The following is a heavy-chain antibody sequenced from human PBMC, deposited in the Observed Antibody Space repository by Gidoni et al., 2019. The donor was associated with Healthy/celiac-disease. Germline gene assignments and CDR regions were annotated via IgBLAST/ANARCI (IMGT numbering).Heavy chain of an antibody. CDR3: AKDITDYGGYFDL. J-gene: IGHJ2*01. V-gene: IGHV3-9*01. D-gene: IGHD4-17*01. CDR2: ISWNSGSI. Sequence: EVQLVESGGGLVQPGRSLRLSCAASGFPFDDYAMHWVRQAPGKGLEWVSGISWNSGSIGYADSVKGRFTISRDNAKNSLYLQMNSLRAEDTALYYCAKDITDYGGYFDLWGRGTLVTVSS. CDR1: GFPFDDYA.